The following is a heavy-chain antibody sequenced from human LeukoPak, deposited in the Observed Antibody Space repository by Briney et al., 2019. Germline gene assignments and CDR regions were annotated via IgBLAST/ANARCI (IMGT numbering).Heavy chain of an antibody. CDR2: INPNSGGT. CDR3: ARDYFDWLLPFDY. D-gene: IGHD3-9*01. CDR1: GYTFTGYY. V-gene: IGHV1-2*02. Sequence: ASVKVSCKASGYTFTGYYMHWVRQAPGQGLEWMGWINPNSGGTNYAQKFQGRVTMTRDTSIGTAYMELSRLRSDDTAVYYCARDYFDWLLPFDYWGQGTLVTVSS. J-gene: IGHJ4*02.